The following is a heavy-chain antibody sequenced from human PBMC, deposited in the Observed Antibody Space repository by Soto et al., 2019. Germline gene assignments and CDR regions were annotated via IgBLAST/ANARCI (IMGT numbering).Heavy chain of an antibody. CDR3: AGGPYSSSSGY. CDR1: GGSISSYY. CDR2: IYYSGST. J-gene: IGHJ4*02. D-gene: IGHD6-6*01. Sequence: PSETLSLTCTVSGGSISSYYWSWIRQPPGKGLEWIGYIYYSGSTNYNPSLKSRVTISVDTSKNQFSLKLSSVTAADTAVYYCAGGPYSSSSGYWGQGTLVTVSS. V-gene: IGHV4-59*01.